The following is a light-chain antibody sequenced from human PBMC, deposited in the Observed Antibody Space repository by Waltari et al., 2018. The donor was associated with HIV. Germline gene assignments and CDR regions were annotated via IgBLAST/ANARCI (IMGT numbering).Light chain of an antibody. J-gene: IGKJ5*01. V-gene: IGKV2-28*01. CDR1: QSLLHSNGYNY. Sequence: DIVMTQSPLSLSVTPGEPASISCRSSQSLLHSNGYNYLDWYLQKPGQSPQVLIYLGSNRTSGVPDRCSGSGSGTDFILKISRVEAEDVGVYYCMQALQTPSITFGQGTRLEIK. CDR2: LGS. CDR3: MQALQTPSIT.